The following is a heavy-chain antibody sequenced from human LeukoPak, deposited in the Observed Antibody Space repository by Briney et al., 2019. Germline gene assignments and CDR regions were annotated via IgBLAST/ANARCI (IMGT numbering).Heavy chain of an antibody. D-gene: IGHD3-10*01. Sequence: SETLSLTCTVSNYSFSSGYYWGWIRPPPGKGLEWIGSVYHSGITYYNRSLKSRVTVSIDTSKNQFSLKLSSVTAADTAVYYCARDSGTTGEVKFDPWGQGTLVTVSS. CDR2: VYHSGIT. V-gene: IGHV4-38-2*02. CDR3: ARDSGTTGEVKFDP. CDR1: NYSFSSGYY. J-gene: IGHJ5*02.